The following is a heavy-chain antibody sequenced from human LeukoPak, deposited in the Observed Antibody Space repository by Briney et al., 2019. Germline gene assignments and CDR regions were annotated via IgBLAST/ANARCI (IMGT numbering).Heavy chain of an antibody. CDR3: ARDQYQDGDYPLDY. Sequence: ASVKVSCKASGGTFSSYAISWVRQAPGQGLEWMGGIIPIFGTANYAQKFQGRVTITADESTSTAYMELSSLRSEDTAVYYCARDQYQDGDYPLDYWGQGTLVTVSS. CDR2: IIPIFGTA. CDR1: GGTFSSYA. D-gene: IGHD4-17*01. V-gene: IGHV1-69*13. J-gene: IGHJ4*02.